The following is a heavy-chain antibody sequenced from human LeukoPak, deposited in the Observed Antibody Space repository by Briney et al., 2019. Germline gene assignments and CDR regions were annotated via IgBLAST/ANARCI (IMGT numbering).Heavy chain of an antibody. D-gene: IGHD4-23*01. Sequence: GGSLRLSCAASGITVSDNYMAWVRQATGKGLEWVSVIYSGGTTYYADSVKGRFTISRHNSKSTVYLQMNSLRVEDTAIYYCARDARGNLDYWGQGTLVTVSS. CDR3: ARDARGNLDY. J-gene: IGHJ4*02. V-gene: IGHV3-53*04. CDR1: GITVSDNY. CDR2: IYSGGTT.